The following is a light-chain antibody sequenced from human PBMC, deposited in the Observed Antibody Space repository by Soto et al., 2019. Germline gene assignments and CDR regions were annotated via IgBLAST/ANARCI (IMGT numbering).Light chain of an antibody. V-gene: IGLV2-14*01. CDR2: DVT. CDR3: SSYTNTGTYVV. CDR1: SSDVGGYNY. Sequence: QSVLTQPASVSGSPGQSITISCTGTSSDVGGYNYVSWYQQHPGKVPKLIIFDVTNRPSGVSNRFSGSKSGNTASLTISGLQAEDEADYYCSSYTNTGTYVVFGGGTKLTVL. J-gene: IGLJ2*01.